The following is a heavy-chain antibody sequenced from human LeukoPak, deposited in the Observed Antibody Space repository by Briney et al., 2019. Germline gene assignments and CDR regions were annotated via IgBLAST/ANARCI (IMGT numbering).Heavy chain of an antibody. V-gene: IGHV4-34*01. CDR3: ARPYYYGSGTLFY. Sequence: PSETLSLTCAVYGGSFSGYYWSWIRQPPGKGLEWIGEINHSGSTNYNPSLKSRVTISVDTSKNQFSLKLSSVTAADTAVYYCARPYYYGSGTLFYWGQGTLVTVSS. D-gene: IGHD3-10*01. J-gene: IGHJ4*02. CDR2: INHSGST. CDR1: GGSFSGYY.